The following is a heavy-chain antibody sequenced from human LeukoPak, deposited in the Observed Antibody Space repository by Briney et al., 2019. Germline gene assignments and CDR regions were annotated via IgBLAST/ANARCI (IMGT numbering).Heavy chain of an antibody. Sequence: ASVKVSCKASGYTFTGYYMHWVRQAPGQGLEWMGWINPNSGGTNYAQKFQGRVTMTRATSISTAYMELSRLRSDDTAVYYCATDCSSTSCYLYWGQGTLVTVSS. V-gene: IGHV1-2*02. CDR3: ATDCSSTSCYLY. CDR2: INPNSGGT. J-gene: IGHJ4*02. CDR1: GYTFTGYY. D-gene: IGHD2-2*01.